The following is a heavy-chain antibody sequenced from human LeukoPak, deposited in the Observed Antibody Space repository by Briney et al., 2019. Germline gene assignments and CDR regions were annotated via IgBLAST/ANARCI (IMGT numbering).Heavy chain of an antibody. V-gene: IGHV3-23*01. J-gene: IGHJ4*02. D-gene: IGHD6-13*01. CDR3: AKGPAAAMTVNNYYFDY. CDR2: ISGSGGST. Sequence: GGSLRLSCAASGFTFSIYVMSWVRQAPGKGLEWVSAISGSGGSTYYADSVKGRFTISRDNSKNTLYLQMNSLRAEDTAVYYCAKGPAAAMTVNNYYFDYWGQGTLVTVSS. CDR1: GFTFSIYV.